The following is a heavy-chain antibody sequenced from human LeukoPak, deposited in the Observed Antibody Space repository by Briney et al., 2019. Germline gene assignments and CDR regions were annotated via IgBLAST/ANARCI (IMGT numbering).Heavy chain of an antibody. D-gene: IGHD7-27*01. J-gene: IGHJ6*03. Sequence: PGGSLRLSCAASGFTFSSYEMNWVHQAPGKGLEWVSYISSSGSTIYYADSVKGRFTISRDNAKNTLYLQMNSLRAEDTAVYYCARYDPWGLNYMDVWGKGTTVTVSS. CDR1: GFTFSSYE. V-gene: IGHV3-48*03. CDR2: ISSSGSTI. CDR3: ARYDPWGLNYMDV.